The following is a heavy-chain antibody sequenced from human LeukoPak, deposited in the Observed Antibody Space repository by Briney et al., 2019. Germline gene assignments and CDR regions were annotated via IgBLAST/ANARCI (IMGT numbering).Heavy chain of an antibody. V-gene: IGHV3-48*03. CDR2: ISSSGSTI. CDR3: AELGITMIGGV. CDR1: EFTFSSYE. Sequence: GGPLRLSCAASEFTFSSYEMNWAGQAPGKGLEGFPYISSSGSTISYADSVKGRFTISRDNARNSLYLQINGLRAEDTAVYYCAELGITMIGGVWGKGTTVTISS. D-gene: IGHD3-10*02. J-gene: IGHJ6*04.